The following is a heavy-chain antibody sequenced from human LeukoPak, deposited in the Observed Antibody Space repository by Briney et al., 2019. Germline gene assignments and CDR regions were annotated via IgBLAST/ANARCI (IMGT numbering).Heavy chain of an antibody. D-gene: IGHD6-19*01. J-gene: IGHJ6*02. CDR2: INPNSGGT. Sequence: ASVKVSCKASGYTFTGYYMHWVRQAPGQGLEWMGWINPNSGGTNYAQKFQGRVTMTRDTSINTAYMELSRLRSDDTAVYYCAREIAVAVHYYYGMDVWGQGTTVTVSS. CDR3: AREIAVAVHYYYGMDV. CDR1: GYTFTGYY. V-gene: IGHV1-2*02.